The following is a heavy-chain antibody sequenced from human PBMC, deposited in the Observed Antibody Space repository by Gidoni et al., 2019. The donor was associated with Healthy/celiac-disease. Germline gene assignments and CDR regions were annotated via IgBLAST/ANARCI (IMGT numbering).Heavy chain of an antibody. J-gene: IGHJ6*02. Sequence: EVQLVESGGGLVKPGGSLRLSCAASGFPFSSYSMNWVRQAPGKGLEWVSSISSSSSYIYYADSVKGRFTISRDNAKNSLYLQMNSLRAEDTAVYYCARGLKGLYYGMDVWGQGTTVTVSS. CDR1: GFPFSSYS. CDR3: ARGLKGLYYGMDV. V-gene: IGHV3-21*01. CDR2: ISSSSSYI.